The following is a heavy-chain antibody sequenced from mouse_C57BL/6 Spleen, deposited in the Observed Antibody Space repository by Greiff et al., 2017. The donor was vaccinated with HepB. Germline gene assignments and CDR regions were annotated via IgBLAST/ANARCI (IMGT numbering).Heavy chain of an antibody. V-gene: IGHV1-61*01. CDR3: ARSDSSGYEAMDY. D-gene: IGHD3-2*02. J-gene: IGHJ4*01. Sequence: QVQLQQPGAELVRPGSSVKLSCKASGYTFTNYWMDWVKQRPGQGLEWIGNIYPSDSETHYNQKFKDKATLTVDKSSSTAYMQLSSLTSEDSAVYDCARSDSSGYEAMDYWGQGTSVTVSS. CDR1: GYTFTNYW. CDR2: IYPSDSET.